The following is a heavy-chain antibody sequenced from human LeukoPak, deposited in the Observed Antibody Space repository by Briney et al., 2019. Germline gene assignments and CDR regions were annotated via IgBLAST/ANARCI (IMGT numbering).Heavy chain of an antibody. D-gene: IGHD6-19*01. Sequence: SMKVSCKASGYTFTSYGISWVRQAPGQGLEWMGRIIPILGIANYAQKFQGRVTITADKSTSTAYMELSSLRSEDTAVYYCARDQNPHIAVAGRSHFDYWGQGTLVTVSS. J-gene: IGHJ4*02. CDR1: GYTFTSYG. CDR2: IIPILGIA. V-gene: IGHV1-69*04. CDR3: ARDQNPHIAVAGRSHFDY.